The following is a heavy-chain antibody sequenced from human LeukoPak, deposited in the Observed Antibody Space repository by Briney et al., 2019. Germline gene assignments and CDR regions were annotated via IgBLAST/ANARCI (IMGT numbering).Heavy chain of an antibody. CDR3: ARCPYDSTGYYSVPSHLDY. Sequence: SGGSLRLSCAASGFTFSTYWMTWVRQAPGKGLEWVANIKQDGSAKYYVDSLRGRFSISRDNVKNSLFLQMNSLSAEDTAVYYCARCPYDSTGYYSVPSHLDYRGQGTLVTVSS. J-gene: IGHJ4*02. CDR1: GFTFSTYW. D-gene: IGHD3-22*01. CDR2: IKQDGSAK. V-gene: IGHV3-7*01.